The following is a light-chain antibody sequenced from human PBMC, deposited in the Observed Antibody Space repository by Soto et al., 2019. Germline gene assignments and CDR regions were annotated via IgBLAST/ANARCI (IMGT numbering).Light chain of an antibody. Sequence: DIQMTQSPSTLSASVGDTVTVTCRASQSVSGWLAWYQQKPGKAPKLLIYDASSLESGVPSRFSGSGSGTEFTLSVSSLQSEDFAVYYCQQYKNWPPLTFGQGTRLE. CDR3: QQYKNWPPLT. CDR2: DAS. V-gene: IGKV1-5*01. CDR1: QSVSGW. J-gene: IGKJ5*01.